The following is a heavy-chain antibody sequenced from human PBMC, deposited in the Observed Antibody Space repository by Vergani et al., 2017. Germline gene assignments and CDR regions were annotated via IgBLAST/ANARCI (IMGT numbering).Heavy chain of an antibody. V-gene: IGHV1-69*13. CDR1: GGTFSTYA. J-gene: IGHJ4*02. CDR2: LIPIFGTT. D-gene: IGHD2-15*01. Sequence: QVQLVQSGAEVKQPGSSVKVSCTASGGTFSTYAISWVRQAPGQGLEWMGRLIPIFGTTNYAQNFQGRVTITADESTSTVYMELSSLRSEDTAVYYCARDRRDCSGGSCYLDYWGQGTLITVSS. CDR3: ARDRRDCSGGSCYLDY.